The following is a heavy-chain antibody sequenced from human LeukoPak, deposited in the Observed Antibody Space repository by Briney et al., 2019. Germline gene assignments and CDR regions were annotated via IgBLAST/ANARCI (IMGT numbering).Heavy chain of an antibody. CDR1: GYTFTGYY. Sequence: ASVKVSCKSSGYTFTGYYMHWVRQAPGQGLEWMGWINPNSGGTNYAQKFQGRVTMTRDTSISTAYMELSRLRSDDTAVYYCARAKRSSVLLDYWGQGTLVTVSS. CDR2: INPNSGGT. CDR3: ARAKRSSVLLDY. V-gene: IGHV1-2*02. D-gene: IGHD6-6*01. J-gene: IGHJ4*02.